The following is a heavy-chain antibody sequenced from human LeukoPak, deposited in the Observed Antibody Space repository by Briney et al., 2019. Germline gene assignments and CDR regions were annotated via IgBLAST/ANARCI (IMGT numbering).Heavy chain of an antibody. CDR1: GYSISSSNW. CDR2: IYYSGST. J-gene: IGHJ2*01. V-gene: IGHV4-28*03. Sequence: SDTLSLTCAVSGYSISSSNWWGWIRQPPGKGLEWIGYIYYSGSTYYNPSLKSRVAISVDTSKNQFSLKLSSATAADTAVYYCARDTVEQQLVRYFDLWGRGTLVTVSS. D-gene: IGHD6-13*01. CDR3: ARDTVEQQLVRYFDL.